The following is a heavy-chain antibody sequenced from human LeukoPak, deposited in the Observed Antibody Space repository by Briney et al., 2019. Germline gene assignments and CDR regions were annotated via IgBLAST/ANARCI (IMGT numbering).Heavy chain of an antibody. V-gene: IGHV3-53*01. CDR1: GFSVSSNY. CDR2: IYSGGST. CDR3: ARGGGQLPYYYMDV. J-gene: IGHJ6*03. Sequence: GGSLRLSCAASGFSVSSNYMSWVRQAPGKGLEWVSVIYSGGSTYYADSVKGRFTISRDNSKNTLYLQMNSLRAEDTAVYDCARGGGQLPYYYMDVWGKGTTVTVSS. D-gene: IGHD1-7*01.